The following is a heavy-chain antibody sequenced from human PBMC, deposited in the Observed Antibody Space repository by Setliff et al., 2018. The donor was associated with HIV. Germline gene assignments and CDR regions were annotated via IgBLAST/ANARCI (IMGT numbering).Heavy chain of an antibody. V-gene: IGHV4-39*01. D-gene: IGHD2-15*01. Sequence: SETLSLTCTVSGGSISSSSYYWGWIRQPPGKGLEWIGSIYYSGSTYYNPSLKSRVTISVDTSKNQFSLKLSSVTAADTAVYYCASPASGGSSSQYHYWGQGTLVTVSS. CDR3: ASPASGGSSSQYHY. J-gene: IGHJ4*02. CDR1: GGSISSSSYY. CDR2: IYYSGST.